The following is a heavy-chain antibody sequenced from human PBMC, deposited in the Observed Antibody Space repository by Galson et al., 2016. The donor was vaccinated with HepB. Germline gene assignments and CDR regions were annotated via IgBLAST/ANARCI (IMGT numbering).Heavy chain of an antibody. CDR1: GFSLSTHGVG. Sequence: PALVKPTQTLTLTCTFSGFSLSTHGVGVGWIRQPPGKALEFLALIHWDDDERYSPSLRNRLTVTTDTSKNQVVLTMTNMEPVDTATYYCAHSDYSLSHKNFAFWGQGALVTVSS. D-gene: IGHD4-11*01. CDR2: IHWDDDE. J-gene: IGHJ4*02. V-gene: IGHV2-5*02. CDR3: AHSDYSLSHKNFAF.